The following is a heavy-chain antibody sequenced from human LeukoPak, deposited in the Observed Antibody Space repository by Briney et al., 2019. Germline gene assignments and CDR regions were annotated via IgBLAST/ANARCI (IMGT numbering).Heavy chain of an antibody. V-gene: IGHV4-59*13. Sequence: PPETLSLTCTVSGGSISSYYWSWIRQPPGKGLEWIGYIYYSGSTKYNPAPKRRVTISIDSSKNQFSLNLSSVTAADTAVYYCARGTVTMDYWGRGTLVTVSS. CDR3: ARGTVTMDY. D-gene: IGHD4-17*01. J-gene: IGHJ4*02. CDR2: IYYSGST. CDR1: GGSISSYY.